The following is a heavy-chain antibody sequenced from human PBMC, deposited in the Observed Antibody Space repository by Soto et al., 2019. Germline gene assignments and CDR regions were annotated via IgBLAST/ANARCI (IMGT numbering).Heavy chain of an antibody. CDR1: GGTFSSYA. CDR2: IIPIFGTA. Sequence: ASVKVSCKVSGGTFSSYAISWVRQAPGQGLEWMGGIIPIFGTANYAQKFQGRVTITADESTSTAYMELSSLRSEDTAVYYCAISYYYDSSGYYPFCDYWGQGTLVTVSS. D-gene: IGHD3-22*01. V-gene: IGHV1-69*13. J-gene: IGHJ4*02. CDR3: AISYYYDSSGYYPFCDY.